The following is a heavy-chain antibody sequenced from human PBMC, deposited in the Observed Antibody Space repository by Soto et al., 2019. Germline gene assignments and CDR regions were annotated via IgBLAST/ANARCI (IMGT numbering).Heavy chain of an antibody. Sequence: LETLSLTCTVSGGSVSSGSYYWSWIRQPPGKGLEWIGYIYYSGSTNYNPSLKSRVTISVDTSKNQFSLKLSSVTAADTAVYYCARDLLDTAMALDYWGQGTLVTVSS. J-gene: IGHJ4*02. D-gene: IGHD5-18*01. CDR2: IYYSGST. CDR1: GGSVSSGSYY. V-gene: IGHV4-61*01. CDR3: ARDLLDTAMALDY.